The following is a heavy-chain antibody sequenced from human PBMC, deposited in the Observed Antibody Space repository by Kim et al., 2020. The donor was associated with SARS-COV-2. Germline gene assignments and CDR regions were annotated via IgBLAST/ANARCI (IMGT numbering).Heavy chain of an antibody. CDR1: GYTLTELS. D-gene: IGHD4-17*01. CDR3: ATGLDGDYLYYLDH. J-gene: IGHJ4*02. Sequence: ASVKVSCKVSGYTLTELSMDWVRQAPGKGLEWMGGFDPEDGETIYAQKFQGRVTMTEDTSTDTAYMELSSLRSEDTAVYYCATGLDGDYLYYLDHWGQGTLVTVSS. V-gene: IGHV1-24*01. CDR2: FDPEDGET.